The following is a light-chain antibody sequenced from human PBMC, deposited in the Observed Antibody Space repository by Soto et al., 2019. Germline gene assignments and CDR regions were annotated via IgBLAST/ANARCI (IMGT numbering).Light chain of an antibody. J-gene: IGLJ3*02. CDR2: DVS. CDR1: ISDVGGYNY. V-gene: IGLV2-14*01. Sequence: QSALTQPSSVSGSPGQSITISFTGTISDVGGYNYVSWYQQHPGKAPKLMIYDVSNRPSGVSNRFSGSKSGNTASLTISGLQAEDEADYYCSSYTSSSTLEFGGGTKLTVL. CDR3: SSYTSSSTLE.